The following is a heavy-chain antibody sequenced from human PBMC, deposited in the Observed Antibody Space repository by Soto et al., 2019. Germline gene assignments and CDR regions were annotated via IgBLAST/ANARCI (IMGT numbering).Heavy chain of an antibody. CDR1: CVSLRSYF. CDR2: IYTSEST. J-gene: IGHJ4*02. Sequence: SGTPSPPPPVSCVSLRSYFWAWVRPPPGKGLEWIGRIYTSESTNYNPSLKSRVTMSVDTSKNQFSLKVSSVTAADTAVYFCARDPLGYSSSHFFDQWGQGTLVTVSS. CDR3: ARDPLGYSSSHFFDQ. D-gene: IGHD6-6*01. V-gene: IGHV4-4*07.